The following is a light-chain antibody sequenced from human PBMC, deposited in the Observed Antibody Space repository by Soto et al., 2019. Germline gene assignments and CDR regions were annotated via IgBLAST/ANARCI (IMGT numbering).Light chain of an antibody. J-gene: IGLJ1*01. CDR1: SSDVGSYNL. V-gene: IGLV2-23*01. CDR2: EGT. Sequence: QSALTQPASVSGSPGQSITISCTGTSSDVGSYNLVSWYQQHPGKAPKLMIYEGTKRPSGVSNRFSGSKSGNTASLTISGLQAEDEADYSCCSYADTSTLFVFGTGSKLTVL. CDR3: CSYADTSTLFV.